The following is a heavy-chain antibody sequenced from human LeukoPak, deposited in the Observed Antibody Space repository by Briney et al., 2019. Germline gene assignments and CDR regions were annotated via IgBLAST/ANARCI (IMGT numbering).Heavy chain of an antibody. CDR3: AKDPTLLWFGELCYFDY. J-gene: IGHJ4*02. V-gene: IGHV3-30*02. CDR1: GFTFSSYG. Sequence: GGSLRLSCAASGFTFSSYGMHWVRQAPGKGLEWAAFIRYDGSNKYYADSVKGRFTIPRDNSKNTLYLQMNSLRAEDTAVYYCAKDPTLLWFGELCYFDYWGQGTLVTVSS. D-gene: IGHD3-10*01. CDR2: IRYDGSNK.